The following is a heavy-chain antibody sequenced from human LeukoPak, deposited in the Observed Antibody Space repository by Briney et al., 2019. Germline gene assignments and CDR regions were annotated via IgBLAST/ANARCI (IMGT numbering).Heavy chain of an antibody. V-gene: IGHV4-61*02. Sequence: SQTLSLTCTVSGDSIRSGSFHWNWIRPPAGEVLRWVGRIYITGSTDYNPSLKTRLTMSVDTSNNQFSLKLTSVTAADTAVYYCAKSWGYAANSLHIQHWGQGARVIVSA. J-gene: IGHJ1*01. CDR3: AKSWGYAANSLHIQH. D-gene: IGHD4-23*01. CDR2: IYITGST. CDR1: GDSIRSGSFH.